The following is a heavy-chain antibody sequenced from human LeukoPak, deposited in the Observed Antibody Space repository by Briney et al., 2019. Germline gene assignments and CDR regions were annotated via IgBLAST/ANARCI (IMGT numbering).Heavy chain of an antibody. CDR3: ARDNGSGKYYFDY. J-gene: IGHJ4*02. CDR2: IYSGGST. CDR1: GFTVSSNY. Sequence: PGGSLRLSCAASGFTVSSNYMSWVRQAPGKGLEWVSVIYSGGSTYYADSVKGRFTISRDSSKNTLYLQMNSLRDEDTAVYYCARDNGSGKYYFDYWGQGTPVTVSS. V-gene: IGHV3-66*02. D-gene: IGHD3-10*01.